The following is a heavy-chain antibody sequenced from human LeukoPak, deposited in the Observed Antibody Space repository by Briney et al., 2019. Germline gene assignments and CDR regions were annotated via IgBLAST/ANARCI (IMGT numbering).Heavy chain of an antibody. D-gene: IGHD3-22*01. CDR2: ISWNSGSI. Sequence: GRSLRLSCAASGFTFDDYAVHWVRQAPGKGLEWVSGISWNSGSIGYADSVKGRFTISRDNAKNSLYLQMNSLRAEDTALYYCAKDIHPMIVVVITGGYYYGMDVWGQGTTVTVSS. V-gene: IGHV3-9*01. CDR1: GFTFDDYA. J-gene: IGHJ6*02. CDR3: AKDIHPMIVVVITGGYYYGMDV.